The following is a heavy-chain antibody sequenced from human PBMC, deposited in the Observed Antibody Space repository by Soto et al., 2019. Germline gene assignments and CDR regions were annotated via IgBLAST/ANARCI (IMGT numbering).Heavy chain of an antibody. J-gene: IGHJ4*02. V-gene: IGHV3-23*01. CDR3: EVDPNWAWGYS. Sequence: GGSLRLSCVVSGLNFRSHDMNWVRQPPGKGLEYVSNINFAGTSTSYADAAKGRFAISRDNSQNTVYLEMNHLGPEDTAIYYCEVDPNWAWGYSWGPGTMVTFSS. CDR2: INFAGTST. CDR1: GLNFRSHD. D-gene: IGHD1-1*01.